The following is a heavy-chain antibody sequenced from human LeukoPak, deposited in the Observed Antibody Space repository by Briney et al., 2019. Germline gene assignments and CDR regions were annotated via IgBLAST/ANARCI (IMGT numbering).Heavy chain of an antibody. J-gene: IGHJ4*02. CDR1: GFTFSGST. V-gene: IGHV3-73*01. D-gene: IGHD6-6*01. CDR2: IRSKANSYAT. Sequence: PGGSLRLSCAASGFTFSGSTMHWVRQASWKGLEWVGGIRSKANSYATAYAASVKGRFTISRDDSKNTAYLQMNSLRAEDTAVYYCAKDHGRPARFLDNDYWGQGTLVTVSS. CDR3: AKDHGRPARFLDNDY.